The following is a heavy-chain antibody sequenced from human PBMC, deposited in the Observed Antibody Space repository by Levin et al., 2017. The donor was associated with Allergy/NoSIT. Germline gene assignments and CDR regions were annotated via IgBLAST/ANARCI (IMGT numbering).Heavy chain of an antibody. J-gene: IGHJ4*02. CDR2: IYRSGDT. V-gene: IGHV4-4*02. CDR1: GGSISTDNW. Sequence: TSETLSLTCAVSGGSISTDNWWSWIRQPPGKGLEWIGEIYRSGDTNHNPSPRSRVTMPVDKSTNHFSLKLSSVTAADTAVYYCATVEGLFCSGVSCSYSFHYWGQGALVTVSS. CDR3: ATVEGLFCSGVSCSYSFHY. D-gene: IGHD3-9*01.